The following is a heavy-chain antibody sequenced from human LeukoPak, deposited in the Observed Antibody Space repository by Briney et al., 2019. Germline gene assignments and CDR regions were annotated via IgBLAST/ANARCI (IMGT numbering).Heavy chain of an antibody. V-gene: IGHV3-23*01. J-gene: IGHJ4*02. D-gene: IGHD2-2*01. CDR2: ITGSGGST. CDR3: ARGGGLRGYCSSTSCYSDLDY. Sequence: PGGSLRLSCAASGFTFSSYAMSWVRQAPGKGLDWVSSITGSGGSTFYADSVKGRFTISRDNAKNSLYLQMNSLRAEDTAVYYCARGGGLRGYCSSTSCYSDLDYWGQGTLVTVSS. CDR1: GFTFSSYA.